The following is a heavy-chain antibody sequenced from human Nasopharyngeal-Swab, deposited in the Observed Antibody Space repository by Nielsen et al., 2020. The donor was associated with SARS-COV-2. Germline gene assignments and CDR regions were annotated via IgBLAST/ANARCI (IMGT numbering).Heavy chain of an antibody. J-gene: IGHJ4*02. CDR3: ARQYGSGSYYPTPFFDY. V-gene: IGHV3-48*02. CDR2: ISSSSSTI. D-gene: IGHD3-10*01. Sequence: GESLKISCAASGFTFSSYSMNWVRQAPGKGLEWVSYISSSSSTIYYADSVKGRFTISRDNAKNSLYLQMNSLRDEDTAVYYCARQYGSGSYYPTPFFDYWGQGTLVTVSS. CDR1: GFTFSSYS.